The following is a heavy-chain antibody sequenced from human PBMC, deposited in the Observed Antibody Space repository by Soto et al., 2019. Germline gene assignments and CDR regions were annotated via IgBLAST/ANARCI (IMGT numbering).Heavy chain of an antibody. D-gene: IGHD1-26*01. V-gene: IGHV3-64*01. CDR2: INSNGGST. CDR3: ARGGSYYFDY. J-gene: IGHJ4*02. Sequence: PGGSLRLSCAASGFTFSNYAMYWVRQAPGKGLEYVSAINSNGGSTYYANSVKGRFTISRDNSKNTLYLQMGSLRAEDMAVYYCARGGSYYFDYWGQGT. CDR1: GFTFSNYA.